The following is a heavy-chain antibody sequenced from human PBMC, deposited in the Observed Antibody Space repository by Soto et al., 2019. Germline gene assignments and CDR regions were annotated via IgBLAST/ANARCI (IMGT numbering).Heavy chain of an antibody. D-gene: IGHD4-17*01. CDR1: GYTFTSYD. Sequence: ASVKVSCKASGYTFTSYDINWVRQATGQGLEWMGWMNPNSGNTGYAQKFQGRVTMTRNTSISTAYMELSSLRSEDTAVYYCARGPTTFYYGDYYYYYYMDVWGKGTTVTVSS. V-gene: IGHV1-8*01. CDR2: MNPNSGNT. J-gene: IGHJ6*03. CDR3: ARGPTTFYYGDYYYYYYMDV.